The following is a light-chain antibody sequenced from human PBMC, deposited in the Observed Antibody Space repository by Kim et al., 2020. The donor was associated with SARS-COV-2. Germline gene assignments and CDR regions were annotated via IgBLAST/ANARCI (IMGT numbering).Light chain of an antibody. CDR1: QTVDCN. J-gene: IGKJ2*01. CDR3: QQYSHWPPYT. V-gene: IGKV3-15*01. CDR2: GAS. Sequence: VSPGERLTLSCRASQTVDCNLAWYQQKPGQDPRLLIYGASTRATDIPARFSGSGSGTEFTLILSSLQSEDFAVYYCQQYSHWPPYTFGPGTKLEI.